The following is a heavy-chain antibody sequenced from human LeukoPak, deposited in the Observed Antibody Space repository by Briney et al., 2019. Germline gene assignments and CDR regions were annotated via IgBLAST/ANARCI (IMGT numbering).Heavy chain of an antibody. J-gene: IGHJ2*01. CDR3: TKEFCGSRDACAGGSYYDF. CDR1: GFTFSKDD. CDR2: IGVTGDT. Sequence: GGSLRLSCAASGFTFSKDDFHWVRQAPGKGLEWVAAIGVTGDTYYADSVKGRFTISREDAANSLYLQMRSLGAGDTALYYCTKEFCGSRDACAGGSYYDFWGRGALVTVSS. D-gene: IGHD2-15*01. V-gene: IGHV3-13*01.